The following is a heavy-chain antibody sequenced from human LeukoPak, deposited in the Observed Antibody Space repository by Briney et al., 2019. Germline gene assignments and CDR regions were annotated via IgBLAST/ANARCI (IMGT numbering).Heavy chain of an antibody. CDR2: INHTGST. J-gene: IGHJ5*02. D-gene: IGHD6-13*01. CDR1: GGSLCTDL. Sequence: SETLSLTCAVSGGSLCTDLCSWVRQPPGKGLEWIGEINHTGSTNYNPSLKSRVTISVDTSKNQFSLKLSSVTAADTAVYYCARGRAKQQLGGLLVPWGKGTLVTVSS. CDR3: ARGRAKQQLGGLLVP. V-gene: IGHV4-34*01.